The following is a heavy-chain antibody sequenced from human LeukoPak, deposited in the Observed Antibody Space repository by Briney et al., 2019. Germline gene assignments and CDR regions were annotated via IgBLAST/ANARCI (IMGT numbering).Heavy chain of an antibody. Sequence: ASVKVSCKASGYTFTGYYIHWVRQAPGQGLEWMGWINTNTGNPTFAQGFTGRFVFSLDTSVSTAYLQISSLKAEDTAVYYCARMGRDYYDSSGYYYGQLFDYWGQGTLVTVSS. J-gene: IGHJ4*02. CDR2: INTNTGNP. CDR3: ARMGRDYYDSSGYYYGQLFDY. V-gene: IGHV7-4-1*02. CDR1: GYTFTGYY. D-gene: IGHD3-22*01.